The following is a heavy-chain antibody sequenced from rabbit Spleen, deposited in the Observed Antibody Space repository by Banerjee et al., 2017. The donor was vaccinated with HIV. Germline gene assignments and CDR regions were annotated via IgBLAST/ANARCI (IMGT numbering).Heavy chain of an antibody. Sequence: QSLEESGGGLVKPEGSLTLTCTASGFSFSSSYYMYWVRQAPGKGLEWIACIYAGKGSTDYASWVNGRFTISSDNAQNTVDLQMNSLTAADTATYFCARDSSSGWGAFNLWGPGTLVTVS. CDR1: GFSFSSSYY. D-gene: IGHD4-1*01. CDR3: ARDSSSGWGAFNL. V-gene: IGHV1S40*01. J-gene: IGHJ4*01. CDR2: IYAGKGST.